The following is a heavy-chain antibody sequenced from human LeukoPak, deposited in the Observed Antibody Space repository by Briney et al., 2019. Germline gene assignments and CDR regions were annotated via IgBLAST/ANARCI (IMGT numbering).Heavy chain of an antibody. D-gene: IGHD3-16*01. CDR1: GFTFSSYE. CDR2: ISSSGSTI. CDR3: AKDDAWGRFYH. Sequence: GGSLRLSCAASGFTFSSYEMNWVRQAPGKGLEWVSYISSSGSTIYYADSVKGRFTISRDNAKNSLYLQMNSLRADDTAIYYCAKDDAWGRFYHWGQGTLVTVSS. J-gene: IGHJ1*01. V-gene: IGHV3-48*03.